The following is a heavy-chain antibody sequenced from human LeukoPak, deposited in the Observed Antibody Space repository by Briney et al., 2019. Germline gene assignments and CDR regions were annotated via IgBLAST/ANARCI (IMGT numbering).Heavy chain of an antibody. CDR3: ARGPRYYDFWSGYYYYYYGMDV. D-gene: IGHD3-3*01. CDR2: MSPNSGNT. CDR1: GYTFTSYD. Sequence: GASVKVSCKASGYTFTSYDINWVRQATGQGLEWMGWMSPNSGNTGYAQKFQGRVTMTRNTSISTAYMELSSLRSEDTAVYYCARGPRYYDFWSGYYYYYYGMDVWGQGTTVTVSS. J-gene: IGHJ6*02. V-gene: IGHV1-8*01.